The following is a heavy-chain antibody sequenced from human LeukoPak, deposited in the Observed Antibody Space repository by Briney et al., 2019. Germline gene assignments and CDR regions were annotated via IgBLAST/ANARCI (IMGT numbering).Heavy chain of an antibody. D-gene: IGHD3-10*01. J-gene: IGHJ5*02. V-gene: IGHV4-59*12. CDR1: GGSISSYY. CDR2: IYYSGTT. Sequence: SETLSLTCTVSGGSISSYYWSWIRQPPGKGLEWIGYIYYSGTTTYNPSLKSRVTISVDTSKNQFSLKLSSVTAADTAVYYCARVRGVIITLHWFDPWGQGTLVTVSS. CDR3: ARVRGVIITLHWFDP.